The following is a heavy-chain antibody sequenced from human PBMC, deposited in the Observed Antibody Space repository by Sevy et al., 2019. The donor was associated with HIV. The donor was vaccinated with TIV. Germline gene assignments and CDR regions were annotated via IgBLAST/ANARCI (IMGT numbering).Heavy chain of an antibody. CDR3: ARHHASYGVTGYYYYSGLDV. Sequence: GESLKISCKGSEYSFRTYWIGWVRQMPGKGLEWMGIIYPDDSDTRYSPSFQGQVTISADKSINTAYLQWNSLRASDSTMYYCARHHASYGVTGYYYYSGLDVWGQRTTVTVSS. V-gene: IGHV5-51*01. CDR1: EYSFRTYW. D-gene: IGHD4-17*01. J-gene: IGHJ6*02. CDR2: IYPDDSDT.